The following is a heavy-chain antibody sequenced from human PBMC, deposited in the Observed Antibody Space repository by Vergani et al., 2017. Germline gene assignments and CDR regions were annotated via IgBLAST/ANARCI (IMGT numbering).Heavy chain of an antibody. D-gene: IGHD4-17*01. CDR3: TRHTVTLNWFDP. J-gene: IGHJ5*02. CDR1: GFTFSGSA. V-gene: IGHV3-73*01. Sequence: VQLVQSGGGVVQPGRSLRLSCAASGFTFSGSAMHWVRQASGKGLEWVGRIRSKANSYATAYAASVKGRFTISRDDSKNTAYLQMNSLKTEDTAVYYCTRHTVTLNWFDPWGQGTLVTVSS. CDR2: IRSKANSYAT.